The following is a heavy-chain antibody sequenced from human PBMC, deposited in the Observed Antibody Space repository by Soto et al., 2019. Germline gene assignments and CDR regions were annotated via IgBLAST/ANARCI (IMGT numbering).Heavy chain of an antibody. CDR2: ITSSGNGT. CDR3: AKRFFGSGSTPCAFDV. D-gene: IGHD3-10*01. J-gene: IGHJ3*01. CDR1: GFKFSNYA. V-gene: IGHV3-23*05. Sequence: EVQLLESGGGLVQPGGSLRLSCAASGFKFSNYAMSWVRQAPGTGPEWVSFITSSGNGTYYADSVKGRFTISRDNSKNTVYVQMHNLRAEDTAIYYCAKRFFGSGSTPCAFDVWGPGTMVTVSS.